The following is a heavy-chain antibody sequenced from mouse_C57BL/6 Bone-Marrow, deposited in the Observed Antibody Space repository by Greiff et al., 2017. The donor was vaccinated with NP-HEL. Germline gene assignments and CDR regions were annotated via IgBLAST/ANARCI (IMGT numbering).Heavy chain of an antibody. CDR2: IWSGGST. D-gene: IGHD1-1*01. V-gene: IGHV2-2*01. J-gene: IGHJ3*01. CDR1: GFSLTSYG. Sequence: QVQLQQSGPGLVQPSQSLSITCTVSGFSLTSYGVHWVRQSPGKGLEWLGVIWSGGSTDYNAAFISRLSISKDNSKSQVFFKMNSLQADDTAIYYWARNGGNYYCSSYSFAYWGQGTLVTVSA. CDR3: ARNGGNYYCSSYSFAY.